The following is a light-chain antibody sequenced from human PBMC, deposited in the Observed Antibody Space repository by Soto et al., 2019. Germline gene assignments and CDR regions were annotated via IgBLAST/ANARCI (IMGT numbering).Light chain of an antibody. J-gene: IGKJ1*01. CDR3: QQYDSFPWT. Sequence: DIQMTQSPSTLSASXGDRVAITCRASQDISKWLAWYQQKPGKPPKLLIYDASGLDSGVPSRFSGSGYGTEFTLTISGLQPEDFATFYCQQYDSFPWTFGPGTKVDIK. CDR1: QDISKW. V-gene: IGKV1-5*01. CDR2: DAS.